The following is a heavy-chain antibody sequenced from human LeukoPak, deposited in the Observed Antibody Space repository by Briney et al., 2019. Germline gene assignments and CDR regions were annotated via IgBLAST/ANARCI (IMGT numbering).Heavy chain of an antibody. CDR2: IRGEGGTT. CDR3: AREAFGGVIIFENWFDT. V-gene: IGHV3-43*02. Sequence: GGSLRLSCAASGFTFDDHAMHWVRQVPGKVLEWDSLIRGEGGTTYYAESVKGRFTVSRDNSKSSLFLQMNSLTTEDTALYYCAREAFGGVIIFENWFDTWGQGTLVTVSS. CDR1: GFTFDDHA. J-gene: IGHJ5*02. D-gene: IGHD3-10*01.